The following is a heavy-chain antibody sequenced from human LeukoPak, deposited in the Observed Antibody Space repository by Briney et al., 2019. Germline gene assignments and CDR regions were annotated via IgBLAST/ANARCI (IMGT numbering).Heavy chain of an antibody. J-gene: IGHJ6*03. CDR2: IIPIFGTA. V-gene: IGHV1-69*13. Sequence: SVKVSCKASGGTFSSYAISWVRQAPGQGLEWMGGIIPIFGTANYAQKFQGRVTITADESTSTAYMELSSLRSEDTAVYYCATGLHYYYYMDVWGKGTTVTVSS. CDR1: GGTFSSYA. CDR3: ATGLHYYYYMDV.